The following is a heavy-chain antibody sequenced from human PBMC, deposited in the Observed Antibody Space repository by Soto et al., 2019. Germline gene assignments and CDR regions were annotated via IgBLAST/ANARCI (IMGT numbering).Heavy chain of an antibody. CDR2: ISYGGTYK. CDR1: GFMFSSYG. V-gene: IGHV3-30*18. CDR3: AKQYTDLVIGAFDV. D-gene: IGHD2-2*01. J-gene: IGHJ3*01. Sequence: GGSLRLSCAASGFMFSSYGIHWVRQAPGRGLEWVAVISYGGTYKYYADSVKGRFTLSRDNSENTVSLQMNSLRPEDTAVYYCAKQYTDLVIGAFDVWGPGAMVT.